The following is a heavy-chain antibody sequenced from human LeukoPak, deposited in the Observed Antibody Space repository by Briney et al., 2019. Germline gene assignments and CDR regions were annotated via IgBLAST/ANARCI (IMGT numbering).Heavy chain of an antibody. Sequence: PGGSLRLSCAASGFTFSSYSMNWVRQAPGKGLEWVSSISSSSSYIYYADSVKGRFTISRDNAKNSLYLQMNSLRAEDTAVYYCARSGLFGRTGTRYYFDYWGQGTLVTVSS. D-gene: IGHD1-1*01. V-gene: IGHV3-21*01. J-gene: IGHJ4*02. CDR1: GFTFSSYS. CDR3: ARSGLFGRTGTRYYFDY. CDR2: ISSSSSYI.